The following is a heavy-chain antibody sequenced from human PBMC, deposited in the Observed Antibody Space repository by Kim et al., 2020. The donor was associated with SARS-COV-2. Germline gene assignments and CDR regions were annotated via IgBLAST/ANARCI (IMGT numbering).Heavy chain of an antibody. D-gene: IGHD4-17*01. CDR3: ARESPYDYGDYVVDY. V-gene: IGHV4-59*01. J-gene: IGHJ4*02. Sequence: SETLSLTCTVSGGSISSYYWSWIRQPPGKGLEWIGYIYYSGSTNYNPSLKSRVTISVDTSKNQFSLKLSSVTAADTAVYYCARESPYDYGDYVVDYWGQGTLVTVSS. CDR2: IYYSGST. CDR1: GGSISSYY.